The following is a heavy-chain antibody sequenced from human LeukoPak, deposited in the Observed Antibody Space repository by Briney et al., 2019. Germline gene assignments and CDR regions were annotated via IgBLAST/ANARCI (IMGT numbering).Heavy chain of an antibody. CDR2: IRSKAYGGTT. Sequence: GGSLRLSCTASGFTFGDYAMSWFRQAPGKGLEGVGFIRSKAYGGTTEYAASVKGRFTISRDDSKSIAYLQMNSLKTEDTAVYYCTSHYGDPARLGYWGQGTLVTVSS. CDR1: GFTFGDYA. V-gene: IGHV3-49*03. CDR3: TSHYGDPARLGY. J-gene: IGHJ4*02. D-gene: IGHD4-17*01.